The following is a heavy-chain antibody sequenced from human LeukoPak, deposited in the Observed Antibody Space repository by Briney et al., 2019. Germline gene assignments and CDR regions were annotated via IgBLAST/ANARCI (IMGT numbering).Heavy chain of an antibody. CDR2: INPNSGGT. CDR3: ARVVSGSPNAPFDY. CDR1: GYTFTVYY. J-gene: IGHJ4*02. D-gene: IGHD1-26*01. Sequence: ASVTVSFKASGYTFTVYYMHWVRQAPGQGLEWMGWINPNSGGTNYAQKFQGRVTMTRDTSISTAYMELSRLRSDDTAVYYCARVVSGSPNAPFDYWGQGTLVTVSS. V-gene: IGHV1-2*02.